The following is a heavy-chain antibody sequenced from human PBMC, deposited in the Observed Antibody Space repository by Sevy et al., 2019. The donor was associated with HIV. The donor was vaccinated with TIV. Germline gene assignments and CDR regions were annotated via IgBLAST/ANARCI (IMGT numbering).Heavy chain of an antibody. Sequence: GGSLRLSCAASGFSFSDNDMNWVRQAPGKGLEWVSLMYHGGSILYADSVRGRFITSRDKSKNTLYLQMNSLRGEDTAVYYCARFSGLLRDFWGQGTLVTVSS. CDR3: ARFSGLLRDF. V-gene: IGHV3-66*01. CDR1: GFSFSDND. D-gene: IGHD2-21*02. CDR2: MYHGGSI. J-gene: IGHJ4*02.